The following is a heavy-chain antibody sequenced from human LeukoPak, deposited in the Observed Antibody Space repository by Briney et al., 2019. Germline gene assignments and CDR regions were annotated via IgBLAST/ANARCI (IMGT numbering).Heavy chain of an antibody. CDR3: ARDKQYAFDI. J-gene: IGHJ3*02. CDR1: GCRLTSYG. V-gene: IGHV1-18*01. CDR2: ISTSKGNT. Sequence: GASVKVSCKASGCRLTSYGISWVRPAPGRGLEWVGWISTSKGNTTYAQGFLGRVTLTTDTSTSTAYMELSSLRSDGTALYYCARDKQYAFDIWGQGTMVTVPS.